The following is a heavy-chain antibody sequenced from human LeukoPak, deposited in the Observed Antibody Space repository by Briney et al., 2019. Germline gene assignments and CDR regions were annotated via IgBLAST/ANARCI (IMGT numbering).Heavy chain of an antibody. D-gene: IGHD6-6*01. V-gene: IGHV3-11*04. CDR1: GFTVSTNY. CDR3: ARGAQQLGPSDH. Sequence: GGSLRLSCAASGFTVSTNYMSWVRQAPGKGLEWVSYISSSGSTIYYADSVKGRFTISRDNAKNSLYLQMNSLRAEDTAVYYCARGAQQLGPSDHWGQGTLVTVSS. CDR2: ISSSGSTI. J-gene: IGHJ5*02.